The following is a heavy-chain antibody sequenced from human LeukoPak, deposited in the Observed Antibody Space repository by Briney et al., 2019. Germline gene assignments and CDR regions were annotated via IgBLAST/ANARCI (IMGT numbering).Heavy chain of an antibody. Sequence: SETLSLTCTVSGGSISSGGYYWSWIRQHPGKGLEWIGYIYYSGSTYYNPSLKSRVTISVDTSKNQFSLKLSSVTAADTAVYYRARLKTLGDAFDIWGQGTMVAVSS. D-gene: IGHD7-27*01. CDR3: ARLKTLGDAFDI. CDR1: GGSISSGGYY. J-gene: IGHJ3*02. V-gene: IGHV4-31*03. CDR2: IYYSGST.